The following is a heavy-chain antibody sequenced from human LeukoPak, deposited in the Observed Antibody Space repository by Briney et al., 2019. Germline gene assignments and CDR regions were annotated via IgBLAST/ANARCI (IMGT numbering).Heavy chain of an antibody. D-gene: IGHD6-6*01. CDR2: INSYGSAT. V-gene: IGHV3-74*01. Sequence: GGSLRLFCAASGFTFSSYWMHWVRQAPGKGVVWVSRINSYGSATKYADSVKGRFTISRDNAKNTLYLQMNSLRAEDTAVYYCERALSAYASSLAYWGQGTLVTVSS. CDR1: GFTFSSYW. CDR3: ERALSAYASSLAY. J-gene: IGHJ4*02.